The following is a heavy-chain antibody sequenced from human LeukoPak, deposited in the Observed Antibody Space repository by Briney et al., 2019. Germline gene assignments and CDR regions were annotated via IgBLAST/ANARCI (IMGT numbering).Heavy chain of an antibody. J-gene: IGHJ6*02. D-gene: IGHD6-6*01. CDR2: ISYDGSNK. V-gene: IGHV3-30*18. CDR1: GFTFSSYG. CDR3: AKHARGGPASYGMDV. Sequence: PGGSLRLSCAASGFTFSSYGMHWVRQAPGKGLEWVAVISYDGSNKYYADSVKSRFTISRDNSKNTLYLQMNSLRAEDTAVYYCAKHARGGPASYGMDVWGQGTTVTVSS.